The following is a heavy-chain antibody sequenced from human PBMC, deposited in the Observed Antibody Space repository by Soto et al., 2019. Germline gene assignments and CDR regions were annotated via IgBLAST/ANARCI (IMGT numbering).Heavy chain of an antibody. J-gene: IGHJ4*02. Sequence: GGSLRLSCAASGFTFSSYGMHWVRQAPGKGLEWVAVIWYDGSNKYYADSVKGRFTISRDNSKNTLYLQMNSLRAEDTAVYYCARDGQGDYDSSGYYFTFGYFDYWGQGTLVTVSS. D-gene: IGHD3-22*01. CDR3: ARDGQGDYDSSGYYFTFGYFDY. V-gene: IGHV3-33*01. CDR2: IWYDGSNK. CDR1: GFTFSSYG.